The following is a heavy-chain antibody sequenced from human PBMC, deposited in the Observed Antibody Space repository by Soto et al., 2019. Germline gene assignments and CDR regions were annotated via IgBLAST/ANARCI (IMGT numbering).Heavy chain of an antibody. CDR3: ARDRVDSSGYYLADYYYYYGMDV. CDR1: GGSISSYY. D-gene: IGHD3-22*01. J-gene: IGHJ6*02. Sequence: PSETLSLTCTVSGGSISSYYWSWIRQPPGKGLEWIGYIYYSGSTNYNPSLKSRVTISVDTSKNQFSLKLSSVTAADTAVYYCARDRVDSSGYYLADYYYYYGMDVWGQGTTVTSP. V-gene: IGHV4-59*01. CDR2: IYYSGST.